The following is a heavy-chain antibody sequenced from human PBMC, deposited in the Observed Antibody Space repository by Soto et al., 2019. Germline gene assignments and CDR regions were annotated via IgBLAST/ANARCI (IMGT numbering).Heavy chain of an antibody. Sequence: PGESLKISCKGSGYYFSSNWIAWVRQLPGKGLEWMGIIYPRDSDTRYSPSFQGQVTISADKSISTAYLQWSSLKASDTAMYYCARPRSRGAQASFDYWGQGTLVTVSS. CDR1: GYYFSSNW. CDR2: IYPRDSDT. D-gene: IGHD3-10*01. J-gene: IGHJ4*02. V-gene: IGHV5-51*01. CDR3: ARPRSRGAQASFDY.